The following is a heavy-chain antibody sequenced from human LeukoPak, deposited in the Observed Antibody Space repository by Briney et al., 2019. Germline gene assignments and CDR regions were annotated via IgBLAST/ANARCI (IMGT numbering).Heavy chain of an antibody. CDR1: GYTFTRYN. V-gene: IGHV1-46*01. CDR2: INPSGGST. CDR3: ARDRRGDYTLNNWFDP. Sequence: GASVKVSCTASGYTFTRYNMYWVRLAPGQGIEWMGIINPSGGSTSYAQKFQGRVTMTRDMSTSTVYMELSSLRSEDTAVYYCARDRRGDYTLNNWFDPWGQGTLVTVSS. J-gene: IGHJ5*02. D-gene: IGHD4-17*01.